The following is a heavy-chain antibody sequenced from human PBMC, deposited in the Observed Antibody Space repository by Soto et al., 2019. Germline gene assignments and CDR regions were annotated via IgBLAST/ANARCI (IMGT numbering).Heavy chain of an antibody. CDR2: INAGNGNP. J-gene: IGHJ4*02. V-gene: IGHV1-3*01. CDR3: AREGGIAAAGTPRNFDY. D-gene: IGHD6-13*01. Sequence: QVQLVQSGAEVKKPGASVKVSCKASGYTFTSYAMHWVRQAPGQRLEWMGWINAGNGNPKYSQKFQGRVTITRDTSASTAYMELSSLRSEDTAVYYCAREGGIAAAGTPRNFDYWGQGTLVTVSS. CDR1: GYTFTSYA.